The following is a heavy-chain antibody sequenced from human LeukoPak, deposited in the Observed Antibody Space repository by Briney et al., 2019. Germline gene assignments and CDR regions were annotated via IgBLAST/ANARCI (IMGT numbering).Heavy chain of an antibody. D-gene: IGHD3-10*01. J-gene: IGHJ3*02. CDR1: GYTFTSYG. CDR2: ISVYKGNT. CDR3: ARVRGMVRGVSDI. Sequence: ASVKVSCKASGYTFTSYGVSWVRQAPGQGLEWMGWISVYKGNTDYAQNLQDRVTMTTDTSTSTAYMEMRSLRSDDTAVYYCARVRGMVRGVSDIWGLGTMVTVSS. V-gene: IGHV1-18*01.